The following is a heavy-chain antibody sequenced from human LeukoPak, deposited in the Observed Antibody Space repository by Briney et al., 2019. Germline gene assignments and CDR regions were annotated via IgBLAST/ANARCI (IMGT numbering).Heavy chain of an antibody. CDR1: GGSFSGYY. CDR2: INHSGST. CDR3: ARPLTYSSSWFDAFDI. J-gene: IGHJ3*02. D-gene: IGHD6-13*01. V-gene: IGHV4-34*01. Sequence: SETLSLTCAVYGGSFSGYYWSWIRQPPGKGLEWIGEINHSGSTNYNPSLKSRVTISVDTSENQFSLKLSSVTAADTAVYYCARPLTYSSSWFDAFDIWGQGTMVTVSS.